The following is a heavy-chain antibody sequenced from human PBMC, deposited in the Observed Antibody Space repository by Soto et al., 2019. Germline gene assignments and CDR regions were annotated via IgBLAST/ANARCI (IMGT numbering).Heavy chain of an antibody. CDR1: GGTFSSYA. CDR3: ARGYSSGFGAFDI. D-gene: IGHD6-19*01. Sequence: GASVKVSCKASGGTFSSYAISWVRQASGQGLEWMGGIIPIFGTANYAQKFQGRVKITADESTSTAYMELSSLRSEDTAVYYCARGYSSGFGAFDIWGQGTMVTVS. J-gene: IGHJ3*02. CDR2: IIPIFGTA. V-gene: IGHV1-69*13.